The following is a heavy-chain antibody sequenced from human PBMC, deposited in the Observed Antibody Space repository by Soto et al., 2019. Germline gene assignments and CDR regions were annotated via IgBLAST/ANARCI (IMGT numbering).Heavy chain of an antibody. V-gene: IGHV3-23*01. Sequence: PGGSLRLSCTASGFTFANYAMHWVRQAPGKGLEWVSRVSAGGDNTDYADAVKGRFTISRDNSKNTLFLQMTSLRAEDTALYYCAIVPLRPYYFDYWGPGTMVTVSS. CDR2: VSAGGDNT. J-gene: IGHJ4*02. CDR3: AIVPLRPYYFDY. CDR1: GFTFANYA. D-gene: IGHD4-17*01.